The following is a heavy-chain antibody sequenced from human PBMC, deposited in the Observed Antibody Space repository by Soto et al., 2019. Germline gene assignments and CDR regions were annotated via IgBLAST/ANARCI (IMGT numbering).Heavy chain of an antibody. J-gene: IGHJ4*02. D-gene: IGHD6-19*01. CDR2: IYYSGST. CDR3: AREGGWHSPFDY. V-gene: IGHV4-59*01. Sequence: SETLSLTCTVSGGSISSYYWSWIRQPPGKGLEGIGYIYYSGSTNYNPSLKSRVIISVDTSKNQFSLKLSSVTAADTAVYYCAREGGWHSPFDYWGQGTLVTVSS. CDR1: GGSISSYY.